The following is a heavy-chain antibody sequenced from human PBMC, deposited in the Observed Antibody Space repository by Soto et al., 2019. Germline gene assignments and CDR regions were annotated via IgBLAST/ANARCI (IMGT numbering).Heavy chain of an antibody. J-gene: IGHJ6*02. Sequence: QVQLVQSGAEVKKPGSSVKVSCKTSGVSFNNNGIGWVRQAPGHGLEWMGGVSPPFRTSNYARKFQGRISITADASKGTVNMGLSSLTSEDTAQYYCARVLYYGSGSYSPYGMDVWGQGTTVTVSS. CDR1: GVSFNNNG. CDR2: VSPPFRTS. V-gene: IGHV1-69*01. CDR3: ARVLYYGSGSYSPYGMDV. D-gene: IGHD3-10*01.